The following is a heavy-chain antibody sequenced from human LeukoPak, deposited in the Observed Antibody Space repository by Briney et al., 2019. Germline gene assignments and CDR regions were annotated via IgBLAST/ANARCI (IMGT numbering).Heavy chain of an antibody. CDR1: GFTFSSYN. CDR2: VWYDGTNK. CDR3: ARDTRGYTYADASDI. Sequence: GGSLRLSCAASGFTFSSYNMNWVRQAPGKGLEWVAVVWYDGTNKNYADSVEGRFTISRDNSKNTLYLQMNSLRVEDTAMYYCARDTRGYTYADASDIWGQGTMVTVSS. V-gene: IGHV3-33*08. D-gene: IGHD5-18*01. J-gene: IGHJ3*02.